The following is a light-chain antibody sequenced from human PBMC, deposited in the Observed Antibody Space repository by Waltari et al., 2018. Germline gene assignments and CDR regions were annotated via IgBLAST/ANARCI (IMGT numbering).Light chain of an antibody. CDR3: QQYNNNPT. CDR1: QSISSW. CDR2: DAS. V-gene: IGKV1-5*01. Sequence: DIQLTQSPSALSASVGDRVTITCRARQSISSWLAWYQEKPGKAPKLLIYDASTLESGVPSRFSGSGSGTEFTLTVSSLQPDDFATYYCQQYNNNPTFGGGTKVE. J-gene: IGKJ4*01.